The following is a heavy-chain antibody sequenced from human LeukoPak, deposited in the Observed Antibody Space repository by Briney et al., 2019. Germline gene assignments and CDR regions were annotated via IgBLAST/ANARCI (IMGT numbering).Heavy chain of an antibody. CDR3: ARDHSGYGDY. D-gene: IGHD5-12*01. J-gene: IGHJ4*02. CDR1: GYTFTRYY. V-gene: IGHV1-46*03. CDR2: INPSGGST. Sequence: ASVKVYCKASGYTFTRYYMHWVRQAPGQGLEWMGIINPSGGSTSYAQKFQGRVTMTRDTSTSTVYMELSSLRSEDTAVYYCARDHSGYGDYWGQGTLVTVSS.